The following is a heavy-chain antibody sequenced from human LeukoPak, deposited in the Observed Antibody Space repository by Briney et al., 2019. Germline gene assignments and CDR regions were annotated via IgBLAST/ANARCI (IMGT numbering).Heavy chain of an antibody. D-gene: IGHD3-22*01. CDR1: GYTFTSYG. J-gene: IGHJ4*02. Sequence: GASVKVSCKASGYTFTSYGISWVRQAPGQGLAWMGWISAYNGNTNYAQKLQGRVTMTTDTSTSTAYMELRSLRSDDTAVYYCARATGVSYYYDSSGYYGDYWGQGTLVTVSS. V-gene: IGHV1-18*01. CDR2: ISAYNGNT. CDR3: ARATGVSYYYDSSGYYGDY.